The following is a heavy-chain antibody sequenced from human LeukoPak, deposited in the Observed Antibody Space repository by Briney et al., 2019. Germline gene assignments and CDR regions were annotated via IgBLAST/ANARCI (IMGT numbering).Heavy chain of an antibody. J-gene: IGHJ5*02. CDR1: GYPFTDYY. D-gene: IGHD3-10*01. V-gene: IGHV1-2*02. CDR2: MSPNSGDT. CDR3: ARGQVLVGGNWFDP. Sequence: VSVKVSCKASGYPFTDYYIHWVRQAPGHGLEWIGWMSPNSGDTLSPQKFQGRVTMARDTAISTAYMELSSLRSDDTAVYYCARGQVLVGGNWFDPWGQGTLVTVSS.